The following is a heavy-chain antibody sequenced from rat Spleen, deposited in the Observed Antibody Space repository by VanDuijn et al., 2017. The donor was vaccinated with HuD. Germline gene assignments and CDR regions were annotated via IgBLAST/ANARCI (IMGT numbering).Heavy chain of an antibody. CDR1: GFTFSDFD. CDR2: ISTGGGNT. D-gene: IGHD1-6*01. J-gene: IGHJ3*01. V-gene: IGHV5-25*01. CDR3: ARHEGILRIRGYFDY. Sequence: EVQLVESGGGLVQPGRSLKLSCAASGFTFSDFDMAWVRQAPTKGLEWVASISTGGGNTFYRDSVKGRFTISRDNAKSTLNLQMDSLRSEDTATYYCARHEGILRIRGYFDYWGQGTLVTVST.